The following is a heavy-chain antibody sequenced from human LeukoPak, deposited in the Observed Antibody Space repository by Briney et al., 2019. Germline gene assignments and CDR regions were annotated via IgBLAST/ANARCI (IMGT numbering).Heavy chain of an antibody. J-gene: IGHJ5*01. CDR2: INSDGSST. CDR1: GFTFSSYW. Sequence: GGSLRLSCAASGFTFSSYWMHWVRQAPGKGLVWVSRINSDGSSTSYADSVKGRFTISRDNAKNTLYLQMNSLRAEDTAVYYCARDPKVRGVIANWFDSWGQGTLVTVSS. D-gene: IGHD3-10*01. V-gene: IGHV3-74*01. CDR3: ARDPKVRGVIANWFDS.